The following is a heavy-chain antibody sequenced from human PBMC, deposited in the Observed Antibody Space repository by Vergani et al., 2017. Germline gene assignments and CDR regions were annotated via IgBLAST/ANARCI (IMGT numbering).Heavy chain of an antibody. V-gene: IGHV1-69*08. D-gene: IGHD3-22*01. CDR3: ARDPSPYYYDSSGYYFPYWYFDL. CDR1: GGTFSSYT. Sequence: QVQLVQSGAEVKKPGSSVKVSCKASGGTFSSYTISWVRQAPGQGLEWMGRIIPILGIATNAQKFQGRVTFTADKATSTAYMELSSLRSEDAAVYYCARDPSPYYYDSSGYYFPYWYFDLWGRGTLVTVSS. J-gene: IGHJ2*01. CDR2: IIPILGIA.